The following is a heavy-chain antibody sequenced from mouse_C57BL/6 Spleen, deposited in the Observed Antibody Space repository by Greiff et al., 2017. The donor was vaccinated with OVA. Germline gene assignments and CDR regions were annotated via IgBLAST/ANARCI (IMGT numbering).Heavy chain of an antibody. CDR3: ARRLGEAWFAY. J-gene: IGHJ3*01. V-gene: IGHV5-17*01. CDR1: GFTFSDYG. Sequence: EVKVVESGGGLVKPGGSLKLSCAASGFTFSDYGMHWVRQAPEKGLEWVAYISSGSSTIYYADTVKGRFTISRDNAKNTLFLQMTSLRSEDTAMYYCARRLGEAWFAYWGQGTLVTVSA. D-gene: IGHD4-1*01. CDR2: ISSGSSTI.